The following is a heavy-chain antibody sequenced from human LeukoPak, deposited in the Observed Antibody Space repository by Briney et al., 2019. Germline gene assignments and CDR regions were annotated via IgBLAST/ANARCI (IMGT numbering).Heavy chain of an antibody. D-gene: IGHD6-13*01. CDR2: MHYSGNT. V-gene: IGHV4-59*01. J-gene: IGHJ4*02. CDR3: ARVSSSSWFGPFDY. Sequence: SETLSLTCTVSGGSLNRYYWTWIRQPPGKELEWIGYMHYSGNTNYNTSLKNRVTISVDTSKSQFSPKLSAVTAADTAVYYCARVSSSSWFGPFDYWGQGTLATVSS. CDR1: GGSLNRYY.